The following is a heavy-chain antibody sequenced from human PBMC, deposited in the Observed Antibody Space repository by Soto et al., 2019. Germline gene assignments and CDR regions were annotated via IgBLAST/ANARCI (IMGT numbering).Heavy chain of an antibody. CDR2: ISAYNGNT. CDR1: GYTFTSYG. V-gene: IGHV1-18*01. Sequence: QVQLVQSGAEVKKPGASVKVSCKASGYTFTSYGISWVRQAHGQGLEWMGRISAYNGNTNYAQKLQGRVTMTTDTSTSTEYMELRSLRSDDPAVYYCARVVGAIGHWFDPWGQGTLVTVAS. D-gene: IGHD1-26*01. CDR3: ARVVGAIGHWFDP. J-gene: IGHJ5*02.